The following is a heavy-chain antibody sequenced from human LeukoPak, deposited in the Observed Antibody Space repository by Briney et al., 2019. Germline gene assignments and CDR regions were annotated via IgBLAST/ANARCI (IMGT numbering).Heavy chain of an antibody. CDR2: ISYDGSNK. Sequence: GGSLRLSCATSGFTFSGYYMNWVRQAPGKGLEWVAVISYDGSNKYYADSVKGRFTISRDNSKNTLYLQMNSLRAEDTAVYYCARASTWLTEGADYWGQGTLVTVSS. V-gene: IGHV3-30-3*01. CDR3: ARASTWLTEGADY. J-gene: IGHJ4*02. D-gene: IGHD5-12*01. CDR1: GFTFSGYY.